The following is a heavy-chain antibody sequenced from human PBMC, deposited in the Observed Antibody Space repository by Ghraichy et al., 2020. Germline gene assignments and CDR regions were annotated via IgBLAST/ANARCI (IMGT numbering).Heavy chain of an antibody. CDR3: ARALSRGPVLYYGMDV. Sequence: GGSLRLSCAASGFTFSSYSMNWVRQAPGKGLEWVSSISSSSSYIYYADSVKGRFTISRDNAKNSLYLQMNSLRAEDTAVYYCARALSRGPVLYYGMDVWGQGTTVTVSS. CDR2: ISSSSSYI. CDR1: GFTFSSYS. V-gene: IGHV3-21*01. D-gene: IGHD3-16*01. J-gene: IGHJ6*02.